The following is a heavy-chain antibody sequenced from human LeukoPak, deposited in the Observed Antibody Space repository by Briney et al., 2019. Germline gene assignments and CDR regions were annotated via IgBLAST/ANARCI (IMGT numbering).Heavy chain of an antibody. CDR1: GGTFSRYA. J-gene: IGHJ3*02. V-gene: IGHV1-69*04. CDR3: ARDFFRVTPAVSSRPFDAFDI. Sequence: ASVKVSCKASGGTFSRYAISWVRQAPGQGRGWLGRIIPILGIANYEQKFQGRVTITADESTSTAYMELSSLRSEDTAVYYCARDFFRVTPAVSSRPFDAFDIWGQGTMVTVSS. D-gene: IGHD6-6*01. CDR2: IIPILGIA.